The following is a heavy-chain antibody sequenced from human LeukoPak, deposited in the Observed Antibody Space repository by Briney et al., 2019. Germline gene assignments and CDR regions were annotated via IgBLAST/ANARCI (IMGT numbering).Heavy chain of an antibody. V-gene: IGHV3-23*01. CDR2: IIGSGSDT. Sequence: GGSLRLSCAASGFTFNNYGMSWVRQAPGTGLQWVSVIIGSGSDTYYADSVKGRFTISRDNSKNTLYLQMNSLRAEDTAVYYCAAVDNCSGGSCYWPGWPVGPWGQGTLVTVSS. D-gene: IGHD2-15*01. CDR3: AAVDNCSGGSCYWPGWPVGP. J-gene: IGHJ5*02. CDR1: GFTFNNYG.